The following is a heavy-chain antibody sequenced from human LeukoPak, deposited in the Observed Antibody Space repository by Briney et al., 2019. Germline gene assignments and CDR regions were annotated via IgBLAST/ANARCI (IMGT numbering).Heavy chain of an antibody. D-gene: IGHD5-12*01. CDR2: IFPSGNT. CDR3: ARIGYSDYRGPRGLFDY. J-gene: IGHJ4*02. CDR1: GGSISSSNW. V-gene: IGHV4-4*02. Sequence: PSGTLSLTCAVSGGSISSSNWWSWVRQPPEKGLEWIGEIFPSGNTNYNPSLKSRVTISIDKSKNQFSLSLTSVTAADTAVYYCARIGYSDYRGPRGLFDYWGQGTLVTVSS.